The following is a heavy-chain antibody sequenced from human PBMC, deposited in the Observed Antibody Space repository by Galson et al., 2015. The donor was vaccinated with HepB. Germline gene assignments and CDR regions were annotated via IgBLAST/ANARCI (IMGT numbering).Heavy chain of an antibody. V-gene: IGHV3-11*06. CDR2: ISSSSSYT. D-gene: IGHD3-10*01. J-gene: IGHJ5*02. CDR1: GFTFSDYY. Sequence: SLRLSCAASGFTFSDYYMSWLRQAPGKGLEWVSYISSSSSYTNYADSVKGRFTISRDNAKNSLYLQMNSLRAEDTAVYYYARGPWRRVRGVSPNWFDPWGQGTLVTVSS. CDR3: ARGPWRRVRGVSPNWFDP.